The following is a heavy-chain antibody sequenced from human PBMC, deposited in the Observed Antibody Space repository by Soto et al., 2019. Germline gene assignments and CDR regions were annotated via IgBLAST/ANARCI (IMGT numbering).Heavy chain of an antibody. D-gene: IGHD3-22*01. V-gene: IGHV3-49*03. CDR1: GFTFGDYA. CDR2: IRSKASDGTT. J-gene: IGHJ5*02. CDR3: AKVQDYYFDSGTYNWFDP. Sequence: GGSLRLSCTASGFTFGDYAMSWFRQAPGKGLEWVSFIRSKASDGTTEYAASVKGRFTISRDDSKSIAYLQMNSLKTEDTAVYYCAKVQDYYFDSGTYNWFDPWGHGTLVTVSS.